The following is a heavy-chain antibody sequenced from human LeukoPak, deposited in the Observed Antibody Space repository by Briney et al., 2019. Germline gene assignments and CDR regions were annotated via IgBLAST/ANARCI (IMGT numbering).Heavy chain of an antibody. J-gene: IGHJ3*02. V-gene: IGHV1-18*01. CDR3: ASLLGYSYGDNDAFDI. CDR1: GYTFTSYG. CDR2: ISAYNGNT. Sequence: ASVKVSCKASGYTFTSYGISWVRQAPGQGLEWMGWISAYNGNTNYAQKFQGRVTITTDESTSTAYMELSSLRSEDTAVYYCASLLGYSYGDNDAFDIWGQGTMVTVSS. D-gene: IGHD5-18*01.